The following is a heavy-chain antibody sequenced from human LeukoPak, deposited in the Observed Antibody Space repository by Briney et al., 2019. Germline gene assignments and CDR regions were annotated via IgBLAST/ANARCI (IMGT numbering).Heavy chain of an antibody. D-gene: IGHD4-17*01. J-gene: IGHJ4*02. CDR1: GGSFSGYF. V-gene: IGHV4-34*01. CDR3: ARGSISGRTTVQYFDY. CDR2: INHSGST. Sequence: SETLSLICAVYGGSFSGYFWSWIRQPPGKGLEWIGEINHSGSTNYNPSLKSRVTISVDTSKNQFSLKLSSVTAADTAVYYCARGSISGRTTVQYFDYWGQGTLVTVSS.